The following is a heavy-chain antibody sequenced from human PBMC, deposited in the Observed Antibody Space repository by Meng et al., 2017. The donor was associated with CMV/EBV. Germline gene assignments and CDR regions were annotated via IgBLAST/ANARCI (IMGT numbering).Heavy chain of an antibody. CDR1: SISSSNW. V-gene: IGHV4-4*02. CDR3: ARIPGGYCSSTSCYVFDY. D-gene: IGHD2-2*01. Sequence: SISSSNWWSWVRQPPGKGLEWIGEIYHSGGTNYNPSLKSRVTISVDKSKNQFSLKLSSVTAADTAVYYCARIPGGYCSSTSCYVFDYWGQGTLVTVSS. J-gene: IGHJ4*02. CDR2: IYHSGGT.